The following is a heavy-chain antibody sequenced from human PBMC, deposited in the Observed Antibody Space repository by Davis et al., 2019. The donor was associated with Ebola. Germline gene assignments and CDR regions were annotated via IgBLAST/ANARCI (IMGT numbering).Heavy chain of an antibody. V-gene: IGHV1-69*13. D-gene: IGHD3-9*01. Sequence: AASVKVSCKASGGTFSSYAISWVRQAPGQGLEWMGGIIPIFGTANYAQKFQGRVTITADESTSTAYMELSSLRSEDTAVYYCARGLRPYFDWLFFDYWGQGTLVTVSS. CDR1: GGTFSSYA. CDR3: ARGLRPYFDWLFFDY. CDR2: IIPIFGTA. J-gene: IGHJ4*02.